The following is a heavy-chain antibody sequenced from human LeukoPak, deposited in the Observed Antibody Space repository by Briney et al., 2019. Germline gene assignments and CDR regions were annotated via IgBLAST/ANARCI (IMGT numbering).Heavy chain of an antibody. V-gene: IGHV3-30*02. CDR1: GFTFSSYG. Sequence: GGSLTLSCAASGFTFSSYGMHWVRQAPGKGLEWVAFIRYDGSNKYYADSVKGRFTISRDNSKNTLYLQMNSLRAEDTAVYYCAKAPGYCSGGSCYSRHYFDYWGQGSLFTVPS. D-gene: IGHD2-15*01. J-gene: IGHJ4*02. CDR2: IRYDGSNK. CDR3: AKAPGYCSGGSCYSRHYFDY.